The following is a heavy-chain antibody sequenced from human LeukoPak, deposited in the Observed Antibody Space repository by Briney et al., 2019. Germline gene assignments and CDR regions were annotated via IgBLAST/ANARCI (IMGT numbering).Heavy chain of an antibody. CDR3: ASRIGSDAFDI. CDR2: IYYSGST. V-gene: IGHV4-59*08. CDR1: GGSISSYY. J-gene: IGHJ3*02. D-gene: IGHD2-21*01. Sequence: SETLSLTCTVSGGSISSYYWSWIRQPPGKGLEWIGYIYYSGSTYYNPSLKSRVTISVDTSKNQFSLKLSSVTAADTAVYYCASRIGSDAFDIWGQGTMVTVSS.